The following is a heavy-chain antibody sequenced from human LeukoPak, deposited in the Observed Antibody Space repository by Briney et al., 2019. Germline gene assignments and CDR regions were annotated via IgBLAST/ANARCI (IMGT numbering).Heavy chain of an antibody. D-gene: IGHD2-2*01. V-gene: IGHV1-69*04. J-gene: IGHJ4*02. Sequence: ASVKVSCKASGGTFSSYAISWVRQAPGQGLEWMGRIIPILGIANYAQKFQSRVTITADKSTSTAYMELSSLRSEDTAVYYCARVPRGYCSSTSCSWNGGSVWGQGTLVTVSS. CDR3: ARVPRGYCSSTSCSWNGGSV. CDR1: GGTFSSYA. CDR2: IIPILGIA.